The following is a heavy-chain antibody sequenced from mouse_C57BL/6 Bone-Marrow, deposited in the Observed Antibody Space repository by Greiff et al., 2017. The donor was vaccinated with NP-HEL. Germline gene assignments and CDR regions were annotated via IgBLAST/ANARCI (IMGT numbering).Heavy chain of an antibody. CDR1: GYSITSDY. J-gene: IGHJ1*03. Sequence: DVKLQESGPGLAKPSQTLSLTCSVTGYSITSDYWNWIRKFPGNKLEYMGYISYSGSTYYNPSPKSRISITRDTSKNQYYLQLNSVTTEDTATYYWARRVYYGSGGWYFDVWGTGTTVTVSS. CDR3: ARRVYYGSGGWYFDV. V-gene: IGHV3-8*01. CDR2: ISYSGST. D-gene: IGHD1-1*01.